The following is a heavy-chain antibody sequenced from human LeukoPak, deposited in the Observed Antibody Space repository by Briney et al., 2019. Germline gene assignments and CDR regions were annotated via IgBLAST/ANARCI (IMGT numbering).Heavy chain of an antibody. V-gene: IGHV4-39*01. D-gene: IGHD1-26*01. CDR3: ATLAGES. CDR1: GGSIISSAYS. Sequence: SETLPLTCTVSGGSIISSAYSWGWIRQPPGKGLEYIGNIYYSGSAYYNPSLKSRVTLSVDTSNNQFSLRLTSVTAADTAVYYCATLAGESWGQGTLVTVSS. CDR2: IYYSGSA. J-gene: IGHJ5*02.